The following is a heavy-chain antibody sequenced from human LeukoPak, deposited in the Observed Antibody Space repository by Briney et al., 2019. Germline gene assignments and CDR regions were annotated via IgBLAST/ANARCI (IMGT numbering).Heavy chain of an antibody. CDR2: IYSGGST. D-gene: IGHD3-22*01. J-gene: IGHJ4*02. CDR1: GFTVSSNY. CDR3: VGGYYFLYFDY. Sequence: AGGSLRLSCAASGFTVSSNYMSWVRQAPGKGLEWVSVIYSGGSTYYADSVKGRLTISRDNSKNTLYLQMNSLRAEDTAVYYCVGGYYFLYFDYWGQGTLVTVSS. V-gene: IGHV3-53*01.